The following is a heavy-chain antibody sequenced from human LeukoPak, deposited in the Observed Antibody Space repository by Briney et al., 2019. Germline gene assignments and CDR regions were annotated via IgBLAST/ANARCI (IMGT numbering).Heavy chain of an antibody. V-gene: IGHV1-69*05. J-gene: IGHJ4*02. CDR3: ARGTLFRGVIIKPIDY. D-gene: IGHD3-10*01. CDR1: GGTFSSYA. CDR2: IIPIFGTA. Sequence: SVKVSCKASGGTFSSYAISWVRQAPGQGLEWMGGIIPIFGTANYAQKFQGRVTITTDESTSTAYMELSSLRSEDTAVYYCARGTLFRGVIIKPIDYWGQGTLVTVSS.